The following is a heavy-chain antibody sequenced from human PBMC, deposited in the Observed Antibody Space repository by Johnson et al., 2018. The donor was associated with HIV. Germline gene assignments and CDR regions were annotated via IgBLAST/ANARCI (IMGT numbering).Heavy chain of an antibody. CDR2: IYSGGST. J-gene: IGHJ3*02. CDR1: GFTVSSNY. V-gene: IGHV3-53*01. CDR3: AREGEGYSSSWYDAFDI. D-gene: IGHD6-13*01. Sequence: VQLVESGGGLIQPGGSLRLSCAASGFTVSSNYMSWVRQAPGKGLEWVPAIYSGGSTYYADSVKGRFTISRDNSKNTLYLQMNSLRAEDTAVYYCAREGEGYSSSWYDAFDIWGQGTMVTVSS.